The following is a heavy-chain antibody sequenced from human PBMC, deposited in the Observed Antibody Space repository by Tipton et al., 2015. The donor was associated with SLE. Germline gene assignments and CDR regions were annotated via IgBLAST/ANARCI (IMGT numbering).Heavy chain of an antibody. CDR2: VFSRGST. Sequence: TLSLTCTVSGGSICSYCLSWVRQPPGKGLEWIGYVFSRGSTKYNPSLKSRVTISMDMSKNQFSLDLSSVTAADTAVYYCAVNVVVKVQVDYWGQGALVTVSS. D-gene: IGHD2-21*01. J-gene: IGHJ4*02. CDR1: GGSICSYC. V-gene: IGHV4-4*08. CDR3: AVNVVVKVQVDY.